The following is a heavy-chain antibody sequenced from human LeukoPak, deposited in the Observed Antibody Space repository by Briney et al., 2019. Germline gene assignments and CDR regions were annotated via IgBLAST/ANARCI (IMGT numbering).Heavy chain of an antibody. Sequence: PSETLSLTCTVSGGSVSSGGYYWSWIRQHPGKSLEWIGYIYYSGSTYYNPSLKSRVTISVDTSKNQFSLKLSSVTAADTAVYYCARVYYDSSGYFDYWGQGTLVTVSS. CDR3: ARVYYDSSGYFDY. D-gene: IGHD3-22*01. V-gene: IGHV4-31*03. J-gene: IGHJ4*02. CDR2: IYYSGST. CDR1: GGSVSSGGYY.